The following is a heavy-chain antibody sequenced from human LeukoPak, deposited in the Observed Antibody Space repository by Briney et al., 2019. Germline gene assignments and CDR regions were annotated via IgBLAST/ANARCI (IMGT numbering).Heavy chain of an antibody. V-gene: IGHV3-53*01. CDR2: THSGGTT. Sequence: GGSLRLSCAASGLSVSSSYMSWVRQAPGQGLEWVSVTHSGGTTYYADSVKGRFTISRDSSENTLYLQMNSLTAEDTAVYYCARDRPFGGDIDGMDVWGQGTTVTVSS. D-gene: IGHD3-16*02. CDR1: GLSVSSSY. CDR3: ARDRPFGGDIDGMDV. J-gene: IGHJ6*02.